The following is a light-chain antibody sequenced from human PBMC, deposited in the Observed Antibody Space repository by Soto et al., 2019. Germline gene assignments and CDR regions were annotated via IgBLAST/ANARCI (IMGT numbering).Light chain of an antibody. CDR2: GAS. J-gene: IGKJ1*01. Sequence: EIVMTQSPATLSVSPGERVTLSCRASQSVSTNLAWYQQKPGQAPNLLIYGASTRATGIPARFSGSGYGTEFNLTINSLQSEDFAVYYCQQYYNWPRTFGQGTKVDFK. CDR1: QSVSTN. V-gene: IGKV3-15*01. CDR3: QQYYNWPRT.